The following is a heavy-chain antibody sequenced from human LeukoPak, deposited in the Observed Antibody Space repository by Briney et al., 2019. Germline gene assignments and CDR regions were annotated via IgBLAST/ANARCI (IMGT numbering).Heavy chain of an antibody. CDR2: IIPIFGTA. CDR3: ASPYCSGGSCYLTYYYYYGMDV. CDR1: GGTFSSYA. V-gene: IGHV1-69*01. D-gene: IGHD2-15*01. Sequence: SVKVSCKASGGTFSSYAISWVRQAPGQGLEWMGGIIPIFGTANYAQKFQGRVTITADESTSTAYMELSSLRSEDTAVYYCASPYCSGGSCYLTYYYYYGMDVWGQGTTVTASS. J-gene: IGHJ6*02.